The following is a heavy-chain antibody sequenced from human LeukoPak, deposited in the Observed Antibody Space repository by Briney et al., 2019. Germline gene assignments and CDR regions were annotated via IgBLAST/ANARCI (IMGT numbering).Heavy chain of an antibody. Sequence: SETLSLTCAVYGGSFSGYYWSWIRQPPGKGLEWIGEINHSGSTSYNPSLKSRVTISVDTSKNQFSLKLSSVTAADTAVYYCARFPRITMVRGEYWFDPWGQGTLVTVSS. CDR2: INHSGST. CDR3: ARFPRITMVRGEYWFDP. CDR1: GGSFSGYY. D-gene: IGHD3-10*01. J-gene: IGHJ5*02. V-gene: IGHV4-34*01.